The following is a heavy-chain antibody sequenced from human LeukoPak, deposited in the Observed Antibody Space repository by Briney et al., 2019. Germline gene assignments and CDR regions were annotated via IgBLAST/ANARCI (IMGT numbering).Heavy chain of an antibody. V-gene: IGHV1-3*01. CDR1: GYTFITSS. CDR3: VGGSLGY. Sequence: ASVTVSCTTLGYTFITSSIYWVRPAPGQRLEWLGWITVASGNTRYSENLQGRVTLTRDTSANTAYMELHNLKFEDTAVYYCVGGSLGYWGQGTLVTVSP. J-gene: IGHJ4*02. CDR2: ITVASGNT.